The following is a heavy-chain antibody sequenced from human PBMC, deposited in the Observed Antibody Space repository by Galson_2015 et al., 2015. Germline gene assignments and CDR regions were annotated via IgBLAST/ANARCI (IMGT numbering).Heavy chain of an antibody. Sequence: SLRLTCAASGFTVSSNYMSWVRQAPGKGLEWVSVIYSGGSTYYADSVKGRFTISRDNSKNTLYLQMNSLRAEDTAVYYCARDFDSSGYYLGYWGQGTLVTVSP. D-gene: IGHD3-22*01. J-gene: IGHJ4*02. V-gene: IGHV3-53*01. CDR2: IYSGGST. CDR3: ARDFDSSGYYLGY. CDR1: GFTVSSNY.